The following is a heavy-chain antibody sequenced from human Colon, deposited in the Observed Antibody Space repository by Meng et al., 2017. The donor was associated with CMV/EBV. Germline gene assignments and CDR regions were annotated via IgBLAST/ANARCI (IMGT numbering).Heavy chain of an antibody. V-gene: IGHV3-11*01. CDR2: ISQSGGDM. Sequence: GGSLRLSCAASGFTFSDYYMTWIRQAPGKGLEWVSYISQSGGDMYAASVEGRFTIFRDNVRNSVYLEMSSLRADDSAVYYCARDDRYSRDHWGQGTLVTVSS. J-gene: IGHJ4*02. D-gene: IGHD5-18*01. CDR3: ARDDRYSRDH. CDR1: GFTFSDYY.